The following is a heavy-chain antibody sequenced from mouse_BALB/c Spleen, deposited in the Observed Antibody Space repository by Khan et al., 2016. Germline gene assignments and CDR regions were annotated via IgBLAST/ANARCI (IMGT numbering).Heavy chain of an antibody. CDR3: ARYYYGSSYFDY. D-gene: IGHD1-1*01. Sequence: EVQLKESGPGLVKPSQSLSLTCTVTGYSITSDYAWNWIRQFPGNKLEWMGYISYSGSTSSNPSLKSRISITRETSKNQFFLQLNSVTTEDTATYYCARYYYGSSYFDYWGQGTTLTVSS. J-gene: IGHJ2*01. V-gene: IGHV3-2*02. CDR1: GYSITSDYA. CDR2: ISYSGST.